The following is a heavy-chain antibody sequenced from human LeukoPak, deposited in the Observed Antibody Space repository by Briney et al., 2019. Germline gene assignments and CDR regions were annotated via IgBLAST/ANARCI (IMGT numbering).Heavy chain of an antibody. CDR3: AREYSSSSGRRAFDI. CDR2: IYYSWST. CDR1: GGSIIGYY. Sequence: SETLSLTCTVSGGSIIGYYWSWIRQPPGKGLEWIGYIYYSWSTNYNPSLKSRLTISIDTSENQFSLKLSSVTATDTAVYYCAREYSSSSGRRAFDIWGQGTMVTVSS. V-gene: IGHV4-59*08. J-gene: IGHJ3*02. D-gene: IGHD6-6*01.